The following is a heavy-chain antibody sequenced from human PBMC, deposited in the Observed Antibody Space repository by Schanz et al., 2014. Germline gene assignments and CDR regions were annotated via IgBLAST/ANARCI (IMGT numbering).Heavy chain of an antibody. CDR2: ISSSSSYI. V-gene: IGHV3-21*06. J-gene: IGHJ4*02. Sequence: EVQLVESGGGVVQPGRSLRLSCAASGFIFSSYGLHWVRQAPGKGLEWVSSISSSSSYIYYADSVKGRFTISRDNAKNSLYLQLNSLRAEDTAVYYCAKDLLYGAPMPLNHLDYWGQGTLVTVSS. D-gene: IGHD2-2*01. CDR1: GFIFSSYG. CDR3: AKDLLYGAPMPLNHLDY.